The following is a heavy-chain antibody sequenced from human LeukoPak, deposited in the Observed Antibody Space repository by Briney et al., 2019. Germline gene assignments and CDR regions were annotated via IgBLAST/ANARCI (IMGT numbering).Heavy chain of an antibody. Sequence: ASVKVSCKSSGYTFTAYYIHWVRQAPGQGLEWMGWINPNTGDTKYAQNFQGRVTMTRDTSIITAYMELSGLRSDDTAVYYCARSRVLDYWGQGALVTVS. V-gene: IGHV1-2*02. CDR3: ARSRVLDY. CDR2: INPNTGDT. J-gene: IGHJ4*02. CDR1: GYTFTAYY.